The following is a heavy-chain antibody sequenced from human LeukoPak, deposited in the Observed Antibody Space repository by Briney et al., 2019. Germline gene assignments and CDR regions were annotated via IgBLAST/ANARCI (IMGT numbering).Heavy chain of an antibody. CDR3: ARLGGAGSYDAFDN. V-gene: IGHV4-59*08. CDR2: IYYSGST. Sequence: SETLSLTCTVSGGSISSYYWSWIRQPPGKGLEWIGYIYYSGSTNYNPSLKSRVTISVDTSKNQFSLKLSSVTAADTAVYYCARLGGAGSYDAFDNWGQGTMVTVSS. J-gene: IGHJ3*02. CDR1: GGSISSYY. D-gene: IGHD1-26*01.